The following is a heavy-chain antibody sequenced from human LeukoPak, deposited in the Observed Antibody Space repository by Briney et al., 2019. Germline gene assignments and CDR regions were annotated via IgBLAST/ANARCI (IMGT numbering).Heavy chain of an antibody. D-gene: IGHD4-23*01. V-gene: IGHV4-61*01. Sequence: SETLSLTCTVSGGSISSSSYSWGWIRQPPGKGLEWIGYIYYSGSTNYNPSLKSRVTISVDTSKNQFSLKLSSVTAADTAVYYCARDYGGRWFDPWGQGTLVTVSS. CDR2: IYYSGST. CDR1: GGSISSSSYS. J-gene: IGHJ5*02. CDR3: ARDYGGRWFDP.